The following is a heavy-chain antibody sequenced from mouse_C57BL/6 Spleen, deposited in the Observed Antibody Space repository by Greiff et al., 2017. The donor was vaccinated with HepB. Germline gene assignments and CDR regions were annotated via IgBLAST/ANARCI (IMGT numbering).Heavy chain of an antibody. V-gene: IGHV1-59*01. J-gene: IGHJ3*01. CDR3: ARGYYGSRGFAY. Sequence: QVQLQQSGAELVRPGTSVKLSCKASGYTFTSYWMHWVKQRPGQGLEWIGVIDPSDSYTNYNQKFKGKATLTVDTSSSTAYMQLSSLTSEDSAVYYCARGYYGSRGFAYWGQGTLVTVSA. CDR2: IDPSDSYT. D-gene: IGHD1-1*01. CDR1: GYTFTSYW.